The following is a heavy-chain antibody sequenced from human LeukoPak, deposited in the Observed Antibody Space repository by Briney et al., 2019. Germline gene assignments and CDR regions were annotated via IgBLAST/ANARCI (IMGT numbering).Heavy chain of an antibody. D-gene: IGHD6-19*01. CDR3: ARHQWLGNGFDI. CDR2: IYYSGNT. J-gene: IGHJ3*02. Sequence: SETLSLTCTVSGGSISSFYWDWLRQPPGKGLEWIGYIYYSGNTNYNPSLKSRVTISVDTSKNQFSLKLSSVTAADTAVYYCARHQWLGNGFDIWGQGTMVTVSS. CDR1: GGSISSFY. V-gene: IGHV4-59*08.